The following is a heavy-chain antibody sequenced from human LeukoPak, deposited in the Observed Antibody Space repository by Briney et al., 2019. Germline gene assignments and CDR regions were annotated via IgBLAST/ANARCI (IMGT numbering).Heavy chain of an antibody. CDR3: ARASTIFGRAEYFQH. J-gene: IGHJ1*01. Sequence: ASVKVSCKASGYTFTSYGINWVRQATGQGLEWMGWMNPNSGNTGYAQKFQGRVTMTRNTSISTAYMELSSLRSEDTAVYYCARASTIFGRAEYFQHWGQGTLVTVSS. CDR2: MNPNSGNT. V-gene: IGHV1-8*02. D-gene: IGHD3-3*01. CDR1: GYTFTSYG.